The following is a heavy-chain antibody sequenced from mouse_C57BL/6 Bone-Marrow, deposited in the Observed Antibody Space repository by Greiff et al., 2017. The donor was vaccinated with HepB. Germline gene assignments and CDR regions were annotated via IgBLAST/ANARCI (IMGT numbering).Heavy chain of an antibody. CDR2: ISSGGSYT. CDR1: GFTFSSYG. D-gene: IGHD2-1*01. V-gene: IGHV5-6*01. CDR3: ASDMVPSYWYFDV. J-gene: IGHJ1*03. Sequence: EVMLVESGGDLVKPGGSLKLSCAASGFTFSSYGMSWVRQTPDKRLEWVATISSGGSYTYYPDSVKGRFTISRDNAKNTLYLQMSSLKSEDTAMYYCASDMVPSYWYFDVWGTGTTVTVSS.